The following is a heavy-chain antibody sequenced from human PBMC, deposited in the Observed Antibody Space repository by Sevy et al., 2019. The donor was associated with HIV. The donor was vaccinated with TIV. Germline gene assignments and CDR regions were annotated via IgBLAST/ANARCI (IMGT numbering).Heavy chain of an antibody. CDR3: ARAVSSSSWRYASDI. J-gene: IGHJ3*02. D-gene: IGHD6-13*01. CDR2: INSDGSST. V-gene: IGHV3-74*01. CDR1: GFTFSSYW. Sequence: GGSLRLSCAASGFTFSSYWMHWVRQAPGKGLVWVSRINSDGSSTSYADSVKGRFTISRDNAKNTLYLQMNSLRAEDTAVYYCARAVSSSSWRYASDIWGQGTMVTVSS.